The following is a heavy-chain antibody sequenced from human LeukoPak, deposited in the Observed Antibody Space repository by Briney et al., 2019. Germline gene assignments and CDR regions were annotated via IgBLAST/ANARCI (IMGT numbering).Heavy chain of an antibody. J-gene: IGHJ4*02. V-gene: IGHV1-69*04. CDR3: ARVVYDFWSGEFDY. CDR1: GGTFSSYA. D-gene: IGHD3-3*01. Sequence: ASVKVSCKASGGTFSSYAISWVRQAPGQGLEWMGRIIPILGIANYAQKFQGRVTITADKSTSTAYMELSSLRSEDTAVYYCARVVYDFWSGEFDYWGQGTLVTVSS. CDR2: IIPILGIA.